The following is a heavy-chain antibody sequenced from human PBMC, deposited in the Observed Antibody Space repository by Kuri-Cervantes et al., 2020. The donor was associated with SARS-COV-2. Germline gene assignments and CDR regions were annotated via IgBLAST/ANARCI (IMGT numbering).Heavy chain of an antibody. CDR3: ARGTYCSGGSCYWANYYMDV. CDR2: ISGSGGST. D-gene: IGHD2-15*01. Sequence: GGSLRLSCAPSGFTFSSYAMSWVRQAPGKGLEWVSAISGSGGSTYYADSVKGRFTISRDNAKNSLYLQMNSLRAEDTAVYYCARGTYCSGGSCYWANYYMDVWGKGTTVTVSS. J-gene: IGHJ6*03. CDR1: GFTFSSYA. V-gene: IGHV3-23*01.